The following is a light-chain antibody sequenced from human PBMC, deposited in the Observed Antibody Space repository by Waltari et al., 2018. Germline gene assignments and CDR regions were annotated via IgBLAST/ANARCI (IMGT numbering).Light chain of an antibody. CDR2: AAS. J-gene: IGKJ1*01. Sequence: DIQMTQSPSSLSASVGDSVTVTCRASQSVTRYLHWYQQKPGKAPTLLIYAASSVQSGVPSRFSGSGSGTDFTLTISSLQPEDFATYFCQQSYSIPQTFGQGTKVEVK. CDR3: QQSYSIPQT. V-gene: IGKV1-39*01. CDR1: QSVTRY.